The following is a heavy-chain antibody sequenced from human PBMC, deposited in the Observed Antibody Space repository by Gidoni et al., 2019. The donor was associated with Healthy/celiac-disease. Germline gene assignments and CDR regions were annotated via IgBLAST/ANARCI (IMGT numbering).Heavy chain of an antibody. V-gene: IGHV3-7*01. J-gene: IGHJ4*02. CDR3: ARVTAAGTYY. CDR1: GFTFSSYW. CDR2: IKQDGSEK. Sequence: EVQLVEPGGGWVQPGGSLRLPSSAHGFTFSSYWMSWVRQAAGKGLEWVTNIKQDGSEKYYVDSVKGRFTISRDNAKNSLYLQMNSLRAEDTAVYYCARVTAAGTYYWGQGTLVTVSS. D-gene: IGHD6-13*01.